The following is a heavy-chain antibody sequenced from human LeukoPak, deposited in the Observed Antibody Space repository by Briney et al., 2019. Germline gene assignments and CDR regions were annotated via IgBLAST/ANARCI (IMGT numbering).Heavy chain of an antibody. J-gene: IGHJ6*03. CDR1: GYTFTSYG. V-gene: IGHV1-18*01. Sequence: ASVKVSCKASGYTFTSYGISWVRQAPGQGLEWMGWISAYNGNTNYAQKLQGRVTMTTDTSTSTAYMELRSLRSDDTAVYYCARSVSGSYGRYYYYYMDVWGKGTTVTVSS. D-gene: IGHD1-26*01. CDR3: ARSVSGSYGRYYYYYMDV. CDR2: ISAYNGNT.